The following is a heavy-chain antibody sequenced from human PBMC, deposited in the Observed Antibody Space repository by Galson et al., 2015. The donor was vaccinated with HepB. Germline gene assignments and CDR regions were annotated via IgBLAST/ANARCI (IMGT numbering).Heavy chain of an antibody. CDR3: ARDNSGISFEELLYGMDV. D-gene: IGHD3-10*01. V-gene: IGHV3-11*01. CDR2: ISSSGSTI. J-gene: IGHJ6*02. Sequence: SLRLSCAASGFTFSDYYMSWIRQAPGKGLEWVSYISSSGSTIYYADSVKGRFTISRDNAKNSLYLQMNSLRAEDTAVYYCARDNSGISFEELLYGMDVWGQGTTVTVSS. CDR1: GFTFSDYY.